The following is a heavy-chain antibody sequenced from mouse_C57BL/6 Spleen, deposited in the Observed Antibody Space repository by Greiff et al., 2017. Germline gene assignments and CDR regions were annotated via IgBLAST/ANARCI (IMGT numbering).Heavy chain of an antibody. CDR3: ARDHYYGSSPRYFDY. Sequence: VQLQQSGAELVMPGASVKLSCKASGYTFTSYWMHWVKQRPGQGLEWIGEIDPSDSYTNYNQKFKGKSTLTVDKSSSTAYMQLSSLTSEDSAVYYCARDHYYGSSPRYFDYWGQGTTLTVSS. V-gene: IGHV1-69*01. J-gene: IGHJ2*01. D-gene: IGHD1-1*01. CDR1: GYTFTSYW. CDR2: IDPSDSYT.